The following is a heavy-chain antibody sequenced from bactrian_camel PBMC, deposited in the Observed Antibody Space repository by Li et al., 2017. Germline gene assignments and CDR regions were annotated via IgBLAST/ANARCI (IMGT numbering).Heavy chain of an antibody. CDR3: VRDNLPVAAYNDYGGFGH. D-gene: IGHD4*01. CDR1: GFTFSSYL. V-gene: IGHV3S5*01. J-gene: IGHJ6*01. Sequence: QLVESGGGLVQPGGSLRLSCAASGFTFSSYLMSWVRQAPGKGLEWVSSVYSDGTVTYYADSVKGRFTISRDNAKDTSYLQMNSLEPEDTAVYYCVRDNLPVAAYNDYGGFGHWGQGTQVTVS. CDR2: VYSDGTVT.